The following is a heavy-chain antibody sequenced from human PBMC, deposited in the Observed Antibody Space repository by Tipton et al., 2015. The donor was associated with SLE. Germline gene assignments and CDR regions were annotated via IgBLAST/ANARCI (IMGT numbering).Heavy chain of an antibody. CDR2: ISGSGGST. D-gene: IGHD3-3*01. V-gene: IGHV3-23*01. J-gene: IGHJ5*02. CDR3: AKASMSNGYYRTNWFDL. CDR1: GFTFNIHA. Sequence: SLRLSCAASGFTFNIHAMTWVRQAPGKGLEWVSSISGSGGSTYKADSVKGRFTVSRDNSQNTLFLQMNSLRVEDTGVYYCAKASMSNGYYRTNWFDLWGQGTLVTVSS.